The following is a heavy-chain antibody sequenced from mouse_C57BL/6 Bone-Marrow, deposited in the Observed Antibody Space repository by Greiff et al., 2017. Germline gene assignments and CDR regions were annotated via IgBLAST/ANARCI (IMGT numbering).Heavy chain of an antibody. CDR2: ISNLAYSI. CDR1: GFTFSDYG. Sequence: EVQGVESGGGLVQPGGSLKLSCAASGFTFSDYGMAWVRQAPRKGPEWVAFISNLAYSIYYADTVTGRFTISRENAKNTLYLEMSSLRSEDTAMYYCARGYYAMDYWGQGTSGTGSA. CDR3: ARGYYAMDY. J-gene: IGHJ4*01. V-gene: IGHV5-15*01.